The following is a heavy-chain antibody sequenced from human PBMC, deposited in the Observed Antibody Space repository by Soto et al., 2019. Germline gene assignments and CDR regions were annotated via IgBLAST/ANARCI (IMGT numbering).Heavy chain of an antibody. Sequence: PSETLSLTCTVSGGSISSYYWSWIRQPPGKGLEWIGYIYYSGSTNYNPSLKSRVTISVDTSKNQFSLKLSSVTAADTAVYYCARDATYYYGSGSPSPPGWFDPWGQGTLVTVSS. J-gene: IGHJ5*02. CDR3: ARDATYYYGSGSPSPPGWFDP. D-gene: IGHD3-10*01. V-gene: IGHV4-59*12. CDR2: IYYSGST. CDR1: GGSISSYY.